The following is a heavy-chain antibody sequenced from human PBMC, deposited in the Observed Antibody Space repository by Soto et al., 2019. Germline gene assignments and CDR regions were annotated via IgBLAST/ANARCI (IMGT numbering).Heavy chain of an antibody. CDR1: GESISSSSYY. D-gene: IGHD2-21*01. Sequence: SETLSLTCIVSGESISSSSYYWGWIRQPPGKGLEWIGSIYYSGRTYYNPSFKSRVTISIDTSKNQFSLKLSSVTATDTAVYSFARQWTTVVIQAHFDDWGQGALVTVSS. V-gene: IGHV4-39*01. J-gene: IGHJ4*02. CDR3: ARQWTTVVIQAHFDD. CDR2: IYYSGRT.